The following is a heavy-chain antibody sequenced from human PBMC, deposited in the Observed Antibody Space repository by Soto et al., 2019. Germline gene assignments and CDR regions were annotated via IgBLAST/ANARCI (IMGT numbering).Heavy chain of an antibody. CDR3: ARRSSGWYFDY. J-gene: IGHJ4*02. CDR2: ISGSGGST. V-gene: IGHV3-23*01. CDR1: GFTFSSYA. Sequence: EVQLLESGGGLVQPGGSLRLSCAASGFTFSSYAMSWVRQAPGKGLEWVSAISGSGGSTYYEDYVKGRFTISRDNAKNPLDLQMNSLRDEDTAVYYCARRSSGWYFDYWGQGPLVTVSS. D-gene: IGHD6-19*01.